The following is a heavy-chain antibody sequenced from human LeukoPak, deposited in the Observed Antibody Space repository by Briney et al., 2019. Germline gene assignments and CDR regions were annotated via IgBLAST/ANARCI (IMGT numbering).Heavy chain of an antibody. Sequence: GGSLRLSCAASGFTFSTYSMNWVRQAPGKGLEWVSFISTSSNYLYYADSVKGRFTISRDNAKNSLYLQMNTLRAEDTAVYYCARDSSQSGTTRVFDIWGQGTMVTVSS. CDR1: GFTFSTYS. CDR3: ARDSSQSGTTRVFDI. D-gene: IGHD1-1*01. J-gene: IGHJ3*02. CDR2: ISTSSNYL. V-gene: IGHV3-21*01.